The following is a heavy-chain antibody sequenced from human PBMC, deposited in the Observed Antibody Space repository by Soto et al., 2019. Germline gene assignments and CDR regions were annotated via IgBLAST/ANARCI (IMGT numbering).Heavy chain of an antibody. CDR2: IFSSGST. CDR3: ATEQGVVVTADNWFDP. CDR1: GGPITDYS. J-gene: IGHJ5*02. V-gene: IGHV4-4*07. Sequence: ESLSGTFTVSGGPITDYSWVWIRQPAGKGLEWIGRIFSSGSTNYNPSLKGRLTMSLDTSKNQFSLNLKSATATDTAVYFCATEQGVVVTADNWFDPWGQGILVTVYS. D-gene: IGHD2-21*02.